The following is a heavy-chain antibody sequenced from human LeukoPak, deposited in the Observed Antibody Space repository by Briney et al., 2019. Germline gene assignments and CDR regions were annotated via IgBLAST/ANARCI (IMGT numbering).Heavy chain of an antibody. CDR2: ISSSSSYI. V-gene: IGHV3-21*04. D-gene: IGHD5-24*01. J-gene: IGHJ5*02. CDR3: ARGDGYNDDNWFDP. Sequence: PGGSLRLSCAASGFTFSSYSMNWVRQAAGKGLEWVSSISSSSSYIYYADSVKGRFTISRHNSKNTLYLQMNSLRAEDTAVYYCARGDGYNDDNWFDPWGQGTLVTVSS. CDR1: GFTFSSYS.